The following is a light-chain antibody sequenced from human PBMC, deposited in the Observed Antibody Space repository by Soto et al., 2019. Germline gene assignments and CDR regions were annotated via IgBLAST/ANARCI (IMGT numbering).Light chain of an antibody. CDR1: SRDVGGFNY. CDR2: DVY. CDR3: SSYTTSSSYV. J-gene: IGLJ1*01. V-gene: IGLV2-14*01. Sequence: QSVLTQPASVSGSPGQSFTFPCPGTSRDVGGFNYVSWYQQHPGKAPKLLIFDVYSRPSGISNRFSGSKSGNTASLTISGLQAEDEADYYCSSYTTSSSYVFGAGTKVTVL.